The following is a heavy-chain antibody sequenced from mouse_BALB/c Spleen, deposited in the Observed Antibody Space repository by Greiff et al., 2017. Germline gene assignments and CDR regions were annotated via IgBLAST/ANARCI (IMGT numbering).Heavy chain of an antibody. D-gene: IGHD1-1*01. CDR2: IWTGGGT. CDR1: GFSLTSYD. V-gene: IGHV2-9-2*01. J-gene: IGHJ3*01. CDR3: VRVGLRWGFAY. Sequence: QVQLKESGPGLVAPSQSLSITCTVSGFSLTSYDISWIRQPPGKGLEWLGVIWTGGGTNYNSAFMSRLSISKDNSKSQVFLKMNSLQTDDTAIYYCVRVGLRWGFAYWGQGTLVTVSA.